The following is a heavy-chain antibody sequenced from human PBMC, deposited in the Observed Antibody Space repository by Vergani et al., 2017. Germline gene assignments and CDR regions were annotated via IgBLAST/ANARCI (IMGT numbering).Heavy chain of an antibody. CDR3: ARDGVYYDSSGYYSADAFDI. CDR1: GGSISSSNW. V-gene: IGHV4-4*02. D-gene: IGHD3-22*01. Sequence: QVQLQESGPGLVKPSGTLSLTCAVSGGSISSSNWWSWVRQPPGKGLEWIGEIYHSGSTNYNPSLKSRVTISVDTSKNQFSLKLSSVTAADTAVYYCARDGVYYDSSGYYSADAFDIWGQGTMVTVSS. J-gene: IGHJ3*02. CDR2: IYHSGST.